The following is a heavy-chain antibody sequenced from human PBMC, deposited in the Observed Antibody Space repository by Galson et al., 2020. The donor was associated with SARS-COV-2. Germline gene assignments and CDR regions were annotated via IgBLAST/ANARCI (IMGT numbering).Heavy chain of an antibody. CDR2: IGTAGDT. D-gene: IGHD6-6*01. CDR1: GFTFSSYD. Sequence: GESLKISCAASGFTFSSYDMHWVRQATGKGLEWVSAIGTAGDTYYPGSVKGRFTISRENAKNSLYLQMNSLRAGDTAVYYCARATSTARPPYYYYMDVWGKGTTVTVSS. CDR3: ARATSTARPPYYYYMDV. J-gene: IGHJ6*03. V-gene: IGHV3-13*01.